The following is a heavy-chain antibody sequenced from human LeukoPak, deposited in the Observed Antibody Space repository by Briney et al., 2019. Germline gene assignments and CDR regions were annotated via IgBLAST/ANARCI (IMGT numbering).Heavy chain of an antibody. CDR2: IRYVGSNK. CDR3: AKLAVTTQFDY. CDR1: GFTFSSYG. J-gene: IGHJ4*02. D-gene: IGHD4-11*01. V-gene: IGHV3-30*02. Sequence: PGGSLRLSCAGSGFTFSSYGMHWVRQAPGKGLEWVAFIRYVGSNKYYAESVKGRFTISRDNSKNTLYLQMNSLRTEDTAVYYCAKLAVTTQFDYWGQGTLVTVSS.